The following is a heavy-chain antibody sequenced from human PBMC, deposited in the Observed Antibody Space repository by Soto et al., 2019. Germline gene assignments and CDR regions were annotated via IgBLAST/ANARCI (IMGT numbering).Heavy chain of an antibody. Sequence: GASVKVSCKASGSTFTSYDINWVRQATGQGLEWMGWMNPNSGNTGYAQKFQGRVTMTRNTSISTAYMELSSLRSEDTAVYYCARGRGDFWSGYYTRIGYYYYMDVWGKGTTVTVSS. J-gene: IGHJ6*03. D-gene: IGHD3-3*01. CDR2: MNPNSGNT. CDR1: GSTFTSYD. CDR3: ARGRGDFWSGYYTRIGYYYYMDV. V-gene: IGHV1-8*01.